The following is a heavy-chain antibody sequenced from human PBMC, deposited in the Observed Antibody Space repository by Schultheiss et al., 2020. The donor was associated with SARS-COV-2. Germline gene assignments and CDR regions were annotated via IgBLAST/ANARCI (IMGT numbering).Heavy chain of an antibody. J-gene: IGHJ3*02. D-gene: IGHD3-3*01. CDR2: IYSGGST. V-gene: IGHV3-53*01. CDR1: GFTVSSNY. Sequence: GGSLRLSCAASGFTVSSNYMSWVRQAPGKGLEWVSVIYSGGSTYYADSVKGRFTISRDNSKNTLYLQMNSLRAEDTAVYYCAKDRVHFGVVNSDAFDIWGQGTMVTVSS. CDR3: AKDRVHFGVVNSDAFDI.